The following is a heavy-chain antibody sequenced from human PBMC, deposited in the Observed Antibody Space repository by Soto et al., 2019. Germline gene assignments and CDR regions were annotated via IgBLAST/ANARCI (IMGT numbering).Heavy chain of an antibody. V-gene: IGHV1-46*01. D-gene: IGHD4-4*01. CDR2: INPSGGST. CDR1: GYTFTSYY. J-gene: IGHJ6*02. CDR3: ARDRLLTTMTTSGMDV. Sequence: ASVNVSCKASGYTFTSYYMHWVRQAPGQGLEWMGIINPSGGSTSYAQKFQGRVTMTRDTSTSTVYMELSSLRSEDTAVYYCARDRLLTTMTTSGMDVWGQGTTVTVSS.